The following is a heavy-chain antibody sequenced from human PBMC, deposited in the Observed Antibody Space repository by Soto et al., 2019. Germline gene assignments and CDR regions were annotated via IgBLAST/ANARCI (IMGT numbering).Heavy chain of an antibody. CDR2: IKQDGSEK. J-gene: IGHJ4*02. CDR3: ARPSEPDGYRYGFIDY. Sequence: GGSLRLSCAASGFTFSSYWMSWVRQAPGKGLEWVANIKQDGSEKYYVDSVKGRFTISRDNAKNSLYLQMNSLRAEDTAVYYCARPSEPDGYRYGFIDYWGQGTLVTVSS. V-gene: IGHV3-7*05. D-gene: IGHD5-18*01. CDR1: GFTFSSYW.